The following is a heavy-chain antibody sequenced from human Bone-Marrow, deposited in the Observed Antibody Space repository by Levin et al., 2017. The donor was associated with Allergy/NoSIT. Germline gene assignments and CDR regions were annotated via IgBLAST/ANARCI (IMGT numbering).Heavy chain of an antibody. D-gene: IGHD3-9*01. CDR3: AKDYDILTGYYTDMDV. CDR2: FSNTGSS. J-gene: IGHJ6*03. V-gene: IGHV3-23*01. Sequence: GESLKISCLASGFTFSNSAMSWVRQAPGKGLEWVSGFSNTGSSHYGDSAKGRFTISRDTSKNTLFLQLNSLRAEDTAVYYCAKDYDILTGYYTDMDVWGTGTTVTVSS. CDR1: GFTFSNSA.